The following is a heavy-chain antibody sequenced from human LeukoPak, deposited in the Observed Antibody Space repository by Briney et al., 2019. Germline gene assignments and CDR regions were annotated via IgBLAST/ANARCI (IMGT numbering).Heavy chain of an antibody. CDR2: ISAYNGNT. CDR1: GHTFTSYG. CDR3: ASRSSSHYPLWFDP. D-gene: IGHD6-13*01. Sequence: ASVKVSCKASGHTFTSYGISWVRQAPGQGLEWMGWISAYNGNTNYAQKLQGRVTMTTDTSTSTAYMELRSLRSDDTAVYYCASRSSSHYPLWFDPWGQGTLVTVSS. J-gene: IGHJ5*02. V-gene: IGHV1-18*01.